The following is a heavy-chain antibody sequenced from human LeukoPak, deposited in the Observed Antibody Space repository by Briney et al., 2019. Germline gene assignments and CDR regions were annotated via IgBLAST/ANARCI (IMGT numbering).Heavy chain of an antibody. CDR2: INSDGSST. CDR3: TSSGYDYRFFEN. D-gene: IGHD5-12*01. Sequence: PGGSLRLSCAASGFTFSSYWMHWVRQVPGKGLVWVSRINSDGSSTTYADSVKGRFTISRDNAKNTLYLQMNSLRAEDTAVYYCTSSGYDYRFFENWGQGTLVSVSS. J-gene: IGHJ4*02. CDR1: GFTFSSYW. V-gene: IGHV3-74*01.